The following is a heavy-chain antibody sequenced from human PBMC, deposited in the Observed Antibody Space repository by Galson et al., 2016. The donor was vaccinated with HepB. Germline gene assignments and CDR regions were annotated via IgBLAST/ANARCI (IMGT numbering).Heavy chain of an antibody. CDR1: GFTFSNAW. J-gene: IGHJ3*01. V-gene: IGHV3-15*01. CDR2: IKSKTDGGTK. CDR3: TTGKGFDAFDF. Sequence: SLRLSCAASGFTFSNAWMSWVRQAPGKGLEWVGRIKSKTDGGTKDYAAPVKGRFTISRDDSKNTLYLQMNSRKTEDTAVYYCTTGKGFDAFDFWGRGTMVTVSS.